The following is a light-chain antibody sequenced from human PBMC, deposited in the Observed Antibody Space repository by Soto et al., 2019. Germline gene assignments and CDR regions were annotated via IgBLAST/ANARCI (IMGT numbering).Light chain of an antibody. V-gene: IGKV3-15*01. CDR2: GAA. Sequence: DIVMTQSPATLSVSPGARATLSCRARQSVFSSLAWYQQKPGQAPRLLIYGAATRATGIPARFSGSGSGTEFTLTISSLQSEDFAVYFCQQYHNWPAFGQGTKVDIK. CDR1: QSVFSS. J-gene: IGKJ1*01. CDR3: QQYHNWPA.